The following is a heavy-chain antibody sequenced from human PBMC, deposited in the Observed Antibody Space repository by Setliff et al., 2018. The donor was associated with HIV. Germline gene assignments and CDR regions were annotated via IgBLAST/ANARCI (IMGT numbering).Heavy chain of an antibody. CDR3: ARDQTSNDDFDY. CDR1: GGSISSSTYY. D-gene: IGHD1-1*01. J-gene: IGHJ4*02. CDR2: IYYTGST. V-gene: IGHV4-39*02. Sequence: SETLSLTCTVSGGSISSSTYYWGWIRQSPGKGLFWIGSIYYTGSTYYKPSLKSRVTISVDTSKNQFSLKLSSVTAADTAMYYCARDQTSNDDFDYWGQGTLVTVSS.